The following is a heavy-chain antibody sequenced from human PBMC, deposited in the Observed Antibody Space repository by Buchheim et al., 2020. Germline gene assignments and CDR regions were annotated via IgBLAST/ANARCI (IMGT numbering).Heavy chain of an antibody. V-gene: IGHV1-46*01. D-gene: IGHD5-12*01. CDR3: ARGFLSFGYSGYAWDFDY. CDR2: INPSGGST. CDR1: GYTFTSYY. Sequence: QVQLVQSGAEVKKPGASVKVSCKASGYTFTSYYMRWVRQAPGQGLEWMGMINPSGGSTSYAQKFQGRVTMTRDTSTSTVYMELSSLRSEDTAVYYCARGFLSFGYSGYAWDFDYWGQGTL. J-gene: IGHJ4*02.